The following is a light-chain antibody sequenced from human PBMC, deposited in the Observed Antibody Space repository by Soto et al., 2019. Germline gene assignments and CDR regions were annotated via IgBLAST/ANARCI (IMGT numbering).Light chain of an antibody. V-gene: IGKV1-39*01. CDR3: QQYYNSVLT. Sequence: DIQMTQSPSSLSASLGDRVTITCRASQSISNSLNWVQHKPGNAPKVLISAASTLQSGVPPRFSGSESGTDFTLTISSLQPEDSASYYCQQYYNSVLTFGGGTKV. CDR1: QSISNS. CDR2: AAS. J-gene: IGKJ4*01.